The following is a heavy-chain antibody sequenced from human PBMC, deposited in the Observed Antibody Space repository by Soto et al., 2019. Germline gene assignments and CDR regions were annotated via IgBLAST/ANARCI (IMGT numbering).Heavy chain of an antibody. CDR3: AKVTKRAAAGRYEYYKYGMDV. Sequence: PGGSPGLSCAASGFAFSTYAMTWVRQAPGKGLEWVSVISGSGGSSYYAASVKGRFTISRDNSKNTVYLQMNGLRAEDTALYFCAKVTKRAAAGRYEYYKYGMDVWGQGTTVTVSS. CDR1: GFAFSTYA. D-gene: IGHD6-13*01. CDR2: ISGSGGSS. V-gene: IGHV3-23*01. J-gene: IGHJ6*02.